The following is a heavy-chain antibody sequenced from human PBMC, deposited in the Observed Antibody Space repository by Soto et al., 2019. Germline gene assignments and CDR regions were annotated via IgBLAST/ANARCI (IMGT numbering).Heavy chain of an antibody. CDR1: GFTFSNYW. V-gene: IGHV3-74*01. CDR2: INSDGSST. J-gene: IGHJ4*02. D-gene: IGHD3-22*01. Sequence: GGSLRLSCAASGFTFSNYWMHWVRQAPGKGLMWVSRINSDGSSTTYADSVKGRFTISRDNAKNTLYLQMNSLRAEDTAVYYCTRGYSSGYRIDYWGQGTLVTVSS. CDR3: TRGYSSGYRIDY.